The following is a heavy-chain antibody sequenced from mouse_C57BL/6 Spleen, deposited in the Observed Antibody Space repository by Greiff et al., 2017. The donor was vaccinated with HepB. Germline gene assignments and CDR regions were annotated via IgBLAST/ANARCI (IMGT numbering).Heavy chain of an antibody. V-gene: IGHV1-80*01. Sequence: VKLVESGAELVKPGASVKISCKASGYAFSSYWMNWVKQRPGKGLEWIGQIYPGDGDTNYNGKFKGKATLTADKSSSTAYMQLSSLTSEDSAVYFCARGYYDYALDYWGQGTTLTVSS. CDR2: IYPGDGDT. J-gene: IGHJ2*01. D-gene: IGHD2-4*01. CDR1: GYAFSSYW. CDR3: ARGYYDYALDY.